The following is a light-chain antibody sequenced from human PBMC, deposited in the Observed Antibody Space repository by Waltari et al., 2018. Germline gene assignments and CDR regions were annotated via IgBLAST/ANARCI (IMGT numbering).Light chain of an antibody. J-gene: IGLJ1*01. CDR3: QSYDRSLSGSTV. V-gene: IGLV1-40*01. CDR1: VSNIAAPYD. CDR2: ANK. Sequence: QSVLTQPPSVSGTPGQRVTISCTGGVSNIAAPYDVHWYQHRPGTAPKLLIYANKNRPSGVPARFSGSTAGTSASLTITGLQAEDEADYYCQSYDRSLSGSTVFGTGTTVTVL.